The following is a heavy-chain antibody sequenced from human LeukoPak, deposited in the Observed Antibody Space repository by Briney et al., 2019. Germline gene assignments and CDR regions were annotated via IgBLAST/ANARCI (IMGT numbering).Heavy chain of an antibody. D-gene: IGHD5-18*01. V-gene: IGHV1-69*05. CDR1: GGPFRSYA. CDR3: ARGRYGYGLRDAFDI. J-gene: IGHJ3*02. Sequence: SVKVSCQASGGPFRSYAISWVRPAPGQGLEWMGGLIPIFGTANYAQKFQGRVTITTDESTSTAYMELSSLRSEDTAVYYCARGRYGYGLRDAFDIWGQGTMVTVSS. CDR2: LIPIFGTA.